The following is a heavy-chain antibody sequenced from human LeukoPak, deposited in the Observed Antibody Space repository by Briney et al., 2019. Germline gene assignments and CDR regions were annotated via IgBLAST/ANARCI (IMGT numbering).Heavy chain of an antibody. CDR3: ARLSTPTIREPDFDY. V-gene: IGHV1-2*02. CDR1: GYTFTDYY. Sequence: ASVKVSCKASGYTFTDYYMHWVRQAPGQGLEWMGWINPSSGGTNYAQKFQGRVTMTRDTSISTAYMELSRLRSDDTAVYYCARLSTPTIREPDFDYWGQGTLVTVSS. D-gene: IGHD1-14*01. J-gene: IGHJ4*02. CDR2: INPSSGGT.